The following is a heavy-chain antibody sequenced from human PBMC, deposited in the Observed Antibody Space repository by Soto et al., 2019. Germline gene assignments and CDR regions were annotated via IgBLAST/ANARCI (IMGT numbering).Heavy chain of an antibody. CDR2: ISHDGRNT. V-gene: IGHV3-30*04. J-gene: IGHJ4*02. CDR1: ELPFTDYS. Sequence: GGSLRLSCAASELPFTDYSMHWVRQTADKGLEWVAFISHDGRNTFYSDSVKGRFTISRDDSRSMLFLQMSGVTVEDTAIYYCAVDRVPTSSFRYYYFRFWGRGTLVTVSS. CDR3: AVDRVPTSSFRYYYFRF. D-gene: IGHD3-9*01.